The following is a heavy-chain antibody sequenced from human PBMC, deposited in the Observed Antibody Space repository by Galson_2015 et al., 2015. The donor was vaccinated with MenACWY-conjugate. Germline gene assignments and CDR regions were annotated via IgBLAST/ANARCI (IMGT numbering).Heavy chain of an antibody. J-gene: IGHJ4*02. V-gene: IGHV5-51*01. D-gene: IGHD2-2*01. CDR1: GYSFPSYW. Sequence: QSGAEVKKPGESLTISCKGSGYSFPSYWIGWVRQMPGKGLEWMGIIYPGDSDTRYSPSFQGQVTISADKSISTAYLQWSSLKASDTAMYYCARHDRVVVPAAPFDYWGQGTLVTVSS. CDR3: ARHDRVVVPAAPFDY. CDR2: IYPGDSDT.